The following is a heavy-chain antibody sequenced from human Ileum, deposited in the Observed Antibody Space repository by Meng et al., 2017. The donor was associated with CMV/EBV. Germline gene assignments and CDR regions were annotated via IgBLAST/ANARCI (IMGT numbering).Heavy chain of an antibody. CDR2: ISAYNGNT. Sequence: ASVKVSCKASGYTFTSYGISWVRQAPGQGLEWMGWISAYNGNTNYAQKLQGRVTMTTDTSTSTAYMELRSLRSDDTAVYYCARSPHRGKCQLPLDYWGQGTLVTVSS. J-gene: IGHJ4*02. CDR3: ARSPHRGKCQLPLDY. D-gene: IGHD2-2*01. V-gene: IGHV1-18*01. CDR1: GYTFTSYG.